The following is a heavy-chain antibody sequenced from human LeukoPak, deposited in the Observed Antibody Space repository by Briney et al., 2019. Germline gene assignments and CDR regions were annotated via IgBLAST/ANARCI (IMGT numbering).Heavy chain of an antibody. J-gene: IGHJ4*02. V-gene: IGHV3-21*01. CDR1: GFTFSSYT. CDR2: ISSSSSYI. Sequence: KTGGSLRLSCAASGFTFSSYTMNWVRQAPGKGLEWLSSISSSSSYIYYADSVKGRFTISRDNAKKSLYLQMNSLRAEDTAGYYCARAYFSDSSGYYFAKVEFDSWGQGTLVTVSS. CDR3: ARAYFSDSSGYYFAKVEFDS. D-gene: IGHD3-22*01.